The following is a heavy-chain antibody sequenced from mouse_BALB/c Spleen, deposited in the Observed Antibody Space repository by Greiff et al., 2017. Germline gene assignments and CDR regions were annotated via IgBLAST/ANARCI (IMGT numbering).Heavy chain of an antibody. CDR1: GYTFTSYW. CDR3: TRGNDGTVDY. V-gene: IGHV1-87*01. J-gene: IGHJ2*01. D-gene: IGHD2-3*01. CDR2: IYPGDGDT. Sequence: VQLQQSGAELARPGASVKLSCKASGYTFTSYWMQWVKQRPGQGLEWIGAIYPGDGDTRYTQKFKGKATLTADKSSSTAYMQLSSLASEDSAVYYCTRGNDGTVDYWGQGTTLTVSS.